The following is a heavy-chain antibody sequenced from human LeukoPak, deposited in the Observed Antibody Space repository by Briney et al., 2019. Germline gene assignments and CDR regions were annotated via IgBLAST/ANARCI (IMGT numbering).Heavy chain of an antibody. CDR2: IYDRGST. CDR3: ARGGAVATSNWFDP. V-gene: IGHV4-31*03. D-gene: IGHD5-12*01. CDR1: RGSIRSGGYY. Sequence: SETLSLTRILSRGSIRSGGYYGRWARQHPGKGLEWIVYIYDRGSTYCNPSLKIRVTITVHTCKNQFSLMLSSVTAADTAVYYCARGGAVATSNWFDPWRQPTLLTVRS. J-gene: IGHJ5*02.